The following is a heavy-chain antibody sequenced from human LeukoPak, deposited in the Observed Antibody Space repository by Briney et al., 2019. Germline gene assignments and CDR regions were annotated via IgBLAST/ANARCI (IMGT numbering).Heavy chain of an antibody. CDR3: ARDPSGGRGSFDY. J-gene: IGHJ4*02. CDR1: GGSISSGSYF. D-gene: IGHD3-16*01. V-gene: IGHV4-61*02. Sequence: SETLSLTCTVSGGSISSGSYFWSWIRQPAGKGLEWIGRIYSSGNTNYNPSLRSRVTISVDTSKNQFSLKLSSVTAADTAVYYCARDPSGGRGSFDYWGQGTLVTVSS. CDR2: IYSSGNT.